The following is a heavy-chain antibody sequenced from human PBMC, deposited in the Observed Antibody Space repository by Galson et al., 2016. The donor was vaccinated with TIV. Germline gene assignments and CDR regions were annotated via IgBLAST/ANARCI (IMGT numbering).Heavy chain of an antibody. Sequence: CKASGVTFSSYTITWVRRAPGHGLEWMGGIIPLFGSANYAQTLQGRVTITADESTRTAYMELTSLKSEDTAVYYCARANLPNTNGYFLTSFDYWGQGTLVTVSS. D-gene: IGHD6-25*01. CDR2: IIPLFGSA. CDR1: GVTFSSYT. J-gene: IGHJ4*02. V-gene: IGHV1-69*01. CDR3: ARANLPNTNGYFLTSFDY.